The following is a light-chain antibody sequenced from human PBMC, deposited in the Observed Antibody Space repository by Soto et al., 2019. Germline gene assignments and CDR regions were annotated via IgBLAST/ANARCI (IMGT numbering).Light chain of an antibody. CDR1: QSISSY. CDR3: QQSHSTPQT. J-gene: IGKJ1*01. V-gene: IGKV1-39*01. CDR2: AAS. Sequence: DIQMTQSPSSLSASVGDRVTITCRASQSISSYLNWYQQKPGKAPNLLIYAASSLQSGVPSRFSGSRSGTEFTLTISGLQPEDFGTYYCQQSHSTPQTFGQGTKVEIK.